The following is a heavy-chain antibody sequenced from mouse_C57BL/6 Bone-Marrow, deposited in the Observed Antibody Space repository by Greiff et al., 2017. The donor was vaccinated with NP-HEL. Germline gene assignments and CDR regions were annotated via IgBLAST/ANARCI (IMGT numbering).Heavy chain of an antibody. CDR1: GYAFSSYW. Sequence: QVQLQQSGAELVKPGASVKISCKASGYAFSSYWMNWVKQRPGKGLEWIGQIYPGDGDTNYNGKFKGKATLTADKSSRTAYMQLSSLTSEDSAVYFCARNCGRSLYYAMAYWGQGTSVTVSS. J-gene: IGHJ4*01. CDR2: IYPGDGDT. D-gene: IGHD1-1*01. CDR3: ARNCGRSLYYAMAY. V-gene: IGHV1-80*01.